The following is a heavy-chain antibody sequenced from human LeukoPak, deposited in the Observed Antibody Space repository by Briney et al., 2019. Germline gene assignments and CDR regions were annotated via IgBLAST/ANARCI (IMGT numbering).Heavy chain of an antibody. J-gene: IGHJ4*02. CDR3: ARDLVSGTMGY. V-gene: IGHV3-21*01. Sequence: GGSLRLSCAAPGFTFSSYSMNWVRQAPGKGLEWVSSISSSSSYICYADSVKGRFTISRDNAKNSLYLQMNSLRAEGTAVYYCARDLVSGTMGYWGQGTLVTVSS. D-gene: IGHD3-10*01. CDR1: GFTFSSYS. CDR2: ISSSSSYI.